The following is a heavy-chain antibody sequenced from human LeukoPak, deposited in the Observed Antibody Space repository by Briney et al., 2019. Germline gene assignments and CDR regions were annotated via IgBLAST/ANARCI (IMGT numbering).Heavy chain of an antibody. CDR3: ARGIYSFRSVTTPYYFDY. CDR1: EFTSISYV. J-gene: IGHJ4*02. CDR2: IYNVGSNK. D-gene: IGHD4-17*01. Sequence: GGSLRPSGPPPEFTSISYVLHGSGRPPARGREGGAVIYNVGSNKYYADSVKGRFTISRDNSKNTLYLQMNSLRAEDTAVYYCARGIYSFRSVTTPYYFDYWGQGTLVTVSS. V-gene: IGHV3-30-3*01.